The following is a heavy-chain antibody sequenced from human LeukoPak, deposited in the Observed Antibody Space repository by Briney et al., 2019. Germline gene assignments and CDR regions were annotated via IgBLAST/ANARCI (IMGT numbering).Heavy chain of an antibody. Sequence: NPGGSLRLSCAASGFAFSSYNMKWVRQAPGKGLEWVSFISTTSTYIYYADSVKGRFTVSRDNSKNLLYLQMDSLRVEDTGVYHCARDPYYRGGYGAFDLWGQGTLVTVS. CDR2: ISTTSTYI. CDR1: GFAFSSYN. CDR3: ARDPYYRGGYGAFDL. V-gene: IGHV3-21*06. J-gene: IGHJ3*01. D-gene: IGHD3-22*01.